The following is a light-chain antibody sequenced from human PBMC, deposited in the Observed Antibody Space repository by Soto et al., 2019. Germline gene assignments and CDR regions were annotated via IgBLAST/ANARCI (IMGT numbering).Light chain of an antibody. CDR1: RSIGNY. Sequence: TQSPSSLSASVGDRVTITCRASRSIGNYLNWYQQKPESAPKLLIYLTSSLQSGVPSRFSGSGSGTDFTLTISSLQPEDFATYYCQQSYSTPYSFGQGTKLEIK. V-gene: IGKV1-39*01. CDR3: QQSYSTPYS. J-gene: IGKJ2*01. CDR2: LTS.